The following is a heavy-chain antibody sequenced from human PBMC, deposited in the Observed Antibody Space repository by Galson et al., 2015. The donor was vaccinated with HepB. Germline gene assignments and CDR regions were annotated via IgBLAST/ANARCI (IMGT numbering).Heavy chain of an antibody. V-gene: IGHV4-30-2*01. Sequence: TLSLPCAVSGVSITSGSYSWSWIRQPPGKGLAWIGSIYHSGSTYYNPSLRSRVSISVDTSKNQFSLNLNSVIAADTAVYYCARVVGIPVIELEDEAYDIWGHGTMVTVSS. D-gene: IGHD1-1*01. CDR3: ARVVGIPVIELEDEAYDI. CDR2: IYHSGST. CDR1: GVSITSGSYS. J-gene: IGHJ3*02.